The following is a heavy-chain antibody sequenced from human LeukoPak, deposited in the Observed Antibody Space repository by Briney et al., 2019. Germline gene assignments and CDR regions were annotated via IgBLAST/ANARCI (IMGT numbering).Heavy chain of an antibody. Sequence: ASVKVSCKASGGTFSSYAISWVRQAPGQGLEWMGGIIPIFGTANYAQKFQGRVTITADESTSTAYMELSSLRSEDTAVYYRATRILRFLEWEPTNYYYYYGMDVWGQGTTVTVSS. CDR3: ATRILRFLEWEPTNYYYYYGMDV. J-gene: IGHJ6*02. V-gene: IGHV1-69*13. CDR1: GGTFSSYA. D-gene: IGHD3-3*01. CDR2: IIPIFGTA.